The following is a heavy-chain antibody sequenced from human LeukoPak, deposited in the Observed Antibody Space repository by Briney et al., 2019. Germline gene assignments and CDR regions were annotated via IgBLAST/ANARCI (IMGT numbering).Heavy chain of an antibody. CDR1: GYTFIDYY. Sequence: ASVKVSCKTSGYTFIDYYIHWVRQAPGQGLEWMGWINPNSGGTNYAQRFQGRVTMTRDTSINTVYMELSSLTPDDTAVYYCARDGNWNVLQFDCWGQGTLVTVSS. V-gene: IGHV1-2*02. J-gene: IGHJ4*02. D-gene: IGHD1-1*01. CDR3: ARDGNWNVLQFDC. CDR2: INPNSGGT.